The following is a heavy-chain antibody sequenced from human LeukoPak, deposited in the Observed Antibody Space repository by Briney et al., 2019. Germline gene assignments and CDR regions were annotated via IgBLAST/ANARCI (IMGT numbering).Heavy chain of an antibody. CDR1: GYTFTSYA. Sequence: ASVKVSCKASGYTFTSYAMHWVRQAPGQRLEWMGWINAGNGNTKYSQEFQGRVTITRDTSASTAYMELSSLRSEDMAVYYCARGQCGDFTRGDWFDPWGQGTLVTVSS. J-gene: IGHJ5*02. CDR3: ARGQCGDFTRGDWFDP. D-gene: IGHD4-17*01. CDR2: INAGNGNT. V-gene: IGHV1-3*03.